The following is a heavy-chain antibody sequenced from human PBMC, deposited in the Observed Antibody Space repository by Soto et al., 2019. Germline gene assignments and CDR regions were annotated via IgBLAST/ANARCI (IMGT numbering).Heavy chain of an antibody. CDR2: ISAYNGNT. CDR1: GYTFTSYG. D-gene: IGHD3-9*01. Sequence: ASVKVSCKASGYTFTSYGISWVRQAPGQGLEWMGWISAYNGNTNYAQKPQGRVTMTTDTSTSTAYMELRSLRSDDTAVYSCAICSYDDILVGYVSHDAFDIWGQGTMVTV. J-gene: IGHJ3*02. V-gene: IGHV1-18*01. CDR3: AICSYDDILVGYVSHDAFDI.